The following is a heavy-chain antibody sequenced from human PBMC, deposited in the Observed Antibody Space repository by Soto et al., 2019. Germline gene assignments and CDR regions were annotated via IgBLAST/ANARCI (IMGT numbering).Heavy chain of an antibody. D-gene: IGHD3-16*01. CDR3: VKNYGAV. Sequence: EDQLVESGGGLVQPGGSLRLSCAVSGFSVTSNHMTWVRQAPGKGLEWVSILYSGGATDYADSVKGRLTISRDNSKNTLHLQMNSLRGEETAIYYCVKNYGAVWGQGTTVTVSS. CDR2: LYSGGAT. J-gene: IGHJ6*02. V-gene: IGHV3-66*01. CDR1: GFSVTSNH.